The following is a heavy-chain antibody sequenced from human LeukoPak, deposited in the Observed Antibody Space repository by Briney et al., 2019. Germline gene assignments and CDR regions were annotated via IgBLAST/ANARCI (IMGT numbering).Heavy chain of an antibody. V-gene: IGHV1-2*02. Sequence: ASVRVSCKASGYTFTGYYMHWVRQAPGQGLEWMGWINPNSGGTNYAQKFQGRVTMTRDTSISTAYMELSRLRSDDTAVYYCARGQYYFWSGYLVYYYYGMDVWGQGTTVTVSS. D-gene: IGHD3-3*01. J-gene: IGHJ6*02. CDR2: INPNSGGT. CDR1: GYTFTGYY. CDR3: ARGQYYFWSGYLVYYYYGMDV.